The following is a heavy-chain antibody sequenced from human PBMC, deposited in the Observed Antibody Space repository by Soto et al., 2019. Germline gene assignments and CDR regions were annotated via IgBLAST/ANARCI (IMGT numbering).Heavy chain of an antibody. CDR3: ARDEPSWFGELLGRYHYYYGMDV. CDR2: NSAYNGNT. J-gene: IGHJ6*02. CDR1: GYTFTSYC. Sequence: GASVKVSFQASGYTFTSYCISWVRQAPGTGLEWKGWNSAYNGNTNYAQKLQSRVTMTTDTSTSTAYMELRSLRSDNTAVYYWARDEPSWFGELLGRYHYYYGMDVWGQGTTVTVSS. V-gene: IGHV1-18*04. D-gene: IGHD3-10*01.